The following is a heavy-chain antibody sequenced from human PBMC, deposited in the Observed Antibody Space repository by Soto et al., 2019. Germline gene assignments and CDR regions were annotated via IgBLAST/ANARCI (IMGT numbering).Heavy chain of an antibody. CDR1: GFSISDHY. J-gene: IGHJ3*02. CDR3: VRMSAAVSNAFDI. Sequence: EVQVVESGGGLVQPGGSLRLSCAGSGFSISDHYMDWVRQAPGKGLEWVGRSRNRPKKYTTEYVASVKGRFNISRDDSKNSLYLQMNSLKTEDTALYYCVRMSAAVSNAFDIWGQGTMVTVSS. CDR2: SRNRPKKYTT. V-gene: IGHV3-72*01. D-gene: IGHD6-13*01.